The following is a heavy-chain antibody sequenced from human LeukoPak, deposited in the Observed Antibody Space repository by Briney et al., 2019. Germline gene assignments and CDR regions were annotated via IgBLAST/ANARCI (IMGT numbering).Heavy chain of an antibody. V-gene: IGHV5-51*01. CDR3: ARLPRMGSYNIFFDY. CDR2: IYPGDSDT. CDR1: GYSFTSYW. Sequence: GESLKISCKGSGYSFTSYWIGWVRQMPGKGLEWMGIIYPGDSDTRYSPSFQGQVTISADKSISTAYLQWSSLKASDTAMYYCARLPRMGSYNIFFDYWGQGTLVTVSS. D-gene: IGHD1-26*01. J-gene: IGHJ4*02.